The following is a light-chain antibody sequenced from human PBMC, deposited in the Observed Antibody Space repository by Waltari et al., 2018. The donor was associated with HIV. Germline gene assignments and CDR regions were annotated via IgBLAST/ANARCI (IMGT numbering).Light chain of an antibody. CDR2: DVS. CDR3: GSYTTSTTLV. CDR1: SSDIGTYNY. J-gene: IGLJ2*01. Sequence: QSALTQVASVSGSPGQSVTISCTGTSSDIGTYNYVSWYQQHPGKAPKLIISDVSNRPSGVSDRFSGSKSVNTASLTISGLQTEDEADYYCGSYTTSTTLVFGGGTKVTVL. V-gene: IGLV2-14*03.